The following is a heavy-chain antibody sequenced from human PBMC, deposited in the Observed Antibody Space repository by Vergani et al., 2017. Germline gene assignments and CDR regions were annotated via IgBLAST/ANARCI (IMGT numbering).Heavy chain of an antibody. J-gene: IGHJ4*02. CDR1: GFTFSSDA. Sequence: EVQLLESGGGLVQPGGSLRVSCAASGFTFSSDAMSWVRQAPGKGLEWVSAINRGSTTYYADSVKGRFTISRDKSNNTVFLQINSLRAEDTAVYYCAKEGRSGITPLVADWGQGTLVTVSS. CDR2: INRGSTT. CDR3: AKEGRSGITPLVAD. D-gene: IGHD1-14*01. V-gene: IGHV3-23*01.